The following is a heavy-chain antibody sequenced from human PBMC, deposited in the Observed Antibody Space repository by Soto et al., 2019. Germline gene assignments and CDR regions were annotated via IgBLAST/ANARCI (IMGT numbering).Heavy chain of an antibody. D-gene: IGHD2-15*01. CDR2: ISWDGGST. J-gene: IGHJ6*02. CDR3: AKDINPTSIRGYCSGGSCYRYGMDV. CDR1: GFTFDDYT. Sequence: TGGSLRLSCAASGFTFDDYTMHWVRQAPGKGLEWVSLISWDGGSTYYADSVKGRFTISRDNSKNSLYLQMNSLRTEDTALYYCAKDINPTSIRGYCSGGSCYRYGMDVWXHGTTVTVSS. V-gene: IGHV3-43*01.